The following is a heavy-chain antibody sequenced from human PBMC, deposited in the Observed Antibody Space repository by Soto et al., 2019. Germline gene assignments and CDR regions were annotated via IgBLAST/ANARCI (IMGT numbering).Heavy chain of an antibody. D-gene: IGHD3-22*01. CDR1: GGSISSGGYS. CDR3: ARADYYDSSGYFSYYFDY. J-gene: IGHJ4*02. Sequence: SETLSLTCAVSGGSISSGGYSWSWIRQPPGKGLEWIGYIYHSGSTYYNPSLKSRVTISVDRSKNQFSLKLSSVTAADTAVYYCARADYYDSSGYFSYYFDYWGQGTLVTVSS. CDR2: IYHSGST. V-gene: IGHV4-30-2*01.